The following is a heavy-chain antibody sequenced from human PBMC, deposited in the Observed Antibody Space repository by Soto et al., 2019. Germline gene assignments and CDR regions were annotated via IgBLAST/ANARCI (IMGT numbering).Heavy chain of an antibody. V-gene: IGHV4-4*02. CDR3: ARGQRSITIFGVVIITWFDP. CDR2: IYHSGST. J-gene: IGHJ5*02. Sequence: LSLTCAVSGGSISSSNWWSWVRQPPGKGLEWIGEIYHSGSTNYNPSLKSRITISVDKSKNQFSLKLSSVTAADTAVYYCARGQRSITIFGVVIITWFDPWGQGTLVTVSS. D-gene: IGHD3-3*01. CDR1: GGSISSSNW.